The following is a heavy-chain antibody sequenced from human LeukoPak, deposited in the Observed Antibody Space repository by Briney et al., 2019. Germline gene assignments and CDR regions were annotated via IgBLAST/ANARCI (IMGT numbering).Heavy chain of an antibody. CDR2: IYYSGST. CDR3: ARDRGVVGAFDI. D-gene: IGHD3-10*01. Sequence: PSETLSLTCTVSGGSISSHYWSWIRQPPGKGLEWIGYIYYSGSTNYNPSLKSRVTISVDTSKNQFSLKLGSVTAADTAVYYCARDRGVVGAFDIWGQGTMVTVSS. CDR1: GGSISSHY. V-gene: IGHV4-59*11. J-gene: IGHJ3*02.